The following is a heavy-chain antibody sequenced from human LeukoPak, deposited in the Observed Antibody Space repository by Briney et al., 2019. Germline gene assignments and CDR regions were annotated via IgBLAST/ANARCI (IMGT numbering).Heavy chain of an antibody. V-gene: IGHV3-43*02. D-gene: IGHD2-21*02. CDR3: ASGGDLGRRFTFYYYYYMDV. CDR2: ISGDGDST. CDR1: GFTFDDYA. J-gene: IGHJ6*03. Sequence: GGSLRLSCAASGFTFDDYAMHWVRQAPGKGLGWVSPISGDGDSTYYADSVKGRFTISRDNSKSSLYLQMNSLKTEDTALYYCASGGDLGRRFTFYYYYYMDVWGKGTTVTVSS.